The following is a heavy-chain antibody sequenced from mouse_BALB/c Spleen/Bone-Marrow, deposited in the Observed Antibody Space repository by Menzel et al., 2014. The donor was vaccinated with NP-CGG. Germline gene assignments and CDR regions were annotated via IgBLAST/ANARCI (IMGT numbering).Heavy chain of an antibody. D-gene: IGHD2-3*01. CDR3: ARYDNWYFDV. CDR2: INPSDGRT. CDR1: GYTFTSYW. J-gene: IGHJ1*01. Sequence: QVQLQQPGAELVKPGASVKLSCNASGYTFTSYWMHWVNQRPGQGLEWIGEINPSDGRTYYNEKFKNKATLTVDKSSSTAYMQLSSLTSEDSAVYYCARYDNWYFDVWGAVTTVTVSA. V-gene: IGHV1S81*02.